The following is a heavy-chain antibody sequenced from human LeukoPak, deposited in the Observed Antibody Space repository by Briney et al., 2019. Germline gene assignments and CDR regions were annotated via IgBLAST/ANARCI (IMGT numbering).Heavy chain of an antibody. J-gene: IGHJ4*02. CDR3: VEGRGYATGWYSDF. CDR1: GFTVSSNH. Sequence: PGGSLRLSCAASGFTVSSNHMSWVRQAPGKGLEWVSTISDSAGSTYYADSVKGRFAISRDNSKSALNLQMNNLRAEDTAVYYCVEGRGYATGWYSDFWGQGTLVTVSS. CDR2: ISDSAGST. D-gene: IGHD6-19*01. V-gene: IGHV3-23*01.